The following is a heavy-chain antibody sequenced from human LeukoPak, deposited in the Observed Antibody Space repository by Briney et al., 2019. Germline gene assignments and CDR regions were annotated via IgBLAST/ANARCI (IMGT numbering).Heavy chain of an antibody. J-gene: IGHJ3*02. D-gene: IGHD4-17*01. V-gene: IGHV3-30-3*01. Sequence: GSLRLSCAASGFTFSSYAIHWVRQAPDKGLEWVAVISYDGSNKYYADSVKGRFTISRDTSKNTLYLQMNSLGAEDTAVYYCARTNYGDYAAAFDIWGQGTMVTVSS. CDR1: GFTFSSYA. CDR2: ISYDGSNK. CDR3: ARTNYGDYAAAFDI.